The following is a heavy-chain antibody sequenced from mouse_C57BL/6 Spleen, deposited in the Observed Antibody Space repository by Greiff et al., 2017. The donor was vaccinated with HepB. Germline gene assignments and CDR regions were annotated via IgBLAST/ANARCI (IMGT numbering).Heavy chain of an antibody. Sequence: VKLQESDAELVKPGASVKISCKVSGYTFTDHTIHWMKQRPEQGLEWIGFIYPRDGSTKYNEKFKGKATLTADKYSSTAYMQLNSLTSEDSAVYFCARGGIYYYGSSLWYCDHWGQGTTLTVSS. CDR3: ARGGIYYYGSSLWYCDH. CDR1: GYTFTDHT. J-gene: IGHJ2*01. CDR2: IYPRDGST. D-gene: IGHD1-1*01. V-gene: IGHV1-78*01.